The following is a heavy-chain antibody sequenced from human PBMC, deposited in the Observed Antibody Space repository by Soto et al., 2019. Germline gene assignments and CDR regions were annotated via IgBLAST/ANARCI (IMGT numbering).Heavy chain of an antibody. Sequence: SETLSLTCAVYGGSFSGYYWSWIRQPPGKGLEWIGEINHSGSTNYNPSLKSRATISVDTSKNQFSLKLSSVTAADTAVYYCASRRYYYGSGSRSYYYYYYGMDVWGQGTTVTVSS. J-gene: IGHJ6*02. CDR3: ASRRYYYGSGSRSYYYYYYGMDV. D-gene: IGHD3-10*01. V-gene: IGHV4-34*01. CDR1: GGSFSGYY. CDR2: INHSGST.